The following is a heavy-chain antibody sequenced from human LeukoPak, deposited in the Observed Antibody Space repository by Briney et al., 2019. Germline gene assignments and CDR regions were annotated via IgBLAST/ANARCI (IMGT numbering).Heavy chain of an antibody. D-gene: IGHD3-9*01. Sequence: SETLSLTCTVSGGSISRYYWSWIRPPPGKGREWIGYIYYSGSTNYNPSLKSRVTISVDPSKNQFSLKLSSVTAADTAVYYCARLRYFDWLIDYWGQGTLVTVSS. J-gene: IGHJ4*02. V-gene: IGHV4-59*01. CDR2: IYYSGST. CDR1: GGSISRYY. CDR3: ARLRYFDWLIDY.